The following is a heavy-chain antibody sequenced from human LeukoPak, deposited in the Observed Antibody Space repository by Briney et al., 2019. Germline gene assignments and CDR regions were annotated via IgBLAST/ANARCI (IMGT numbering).Heavy chain of an antibody. CDR2: INHIGST. CDR3: ARVRYSYGGYYYYYGMDV. Sequence: PSETLSLTCAVYGGSFSGYYWSGIRQPPGKGLDGMGEINHIGSTNYNPSLKSRVPISVATSKNQFSLKLSSVTAADTAVYYCARVRYSYGGYYYYYGMDVWGQGTTVTVSS. CDR1: GGSFSGYY. D-gene: IGHD5-18*01. J-gene: IGHJ6*02. V-gene: IGHV4-34*01.